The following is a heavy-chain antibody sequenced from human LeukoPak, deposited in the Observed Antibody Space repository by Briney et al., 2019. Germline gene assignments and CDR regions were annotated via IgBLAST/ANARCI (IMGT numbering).Heavy chain of an antibody. CDR1: GFTFINHA. Sequence: PGGSLRLSCAASGFTFINHAMSWVRQAPGKGLEWVSVIGGSGGSTYYADSVKGRFTISRDNSKNTLYLQMNSLRAEDTAVYYCAKDINPYGDYVVGSSAPDYWGQGTLVTVSS. J-gene: IGHJ4*02. CDR2: IGGSGGST. V-gene: IGHV3-23*01. CDR3: AKDINPYGDYVVGSSAPDY. D-gene: IGHD4-17*01.